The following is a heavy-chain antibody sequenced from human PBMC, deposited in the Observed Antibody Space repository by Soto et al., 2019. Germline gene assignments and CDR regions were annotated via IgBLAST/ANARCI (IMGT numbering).Heavy chain of an antibody. V-gene: IGHV4-39*07. J-gene: IGHJ6*02. CDR2: IYYSGST. CDR1: GGSISSSSYY. D-gene: IGHD6-19*01. CDR3: ARGGIAVAGKVNYYYYYGMDV. Sequence: SETLSLTCTVSGGSISSSSYYWGWIRQPPGKGLEWIGSIYYSGSTYYNPSLKSRVTISVDTSKNQFSRKLSSVTAADTAVYYCARGGIAVAGKVNYYYYYGMDVWGQGTTVTVSS.